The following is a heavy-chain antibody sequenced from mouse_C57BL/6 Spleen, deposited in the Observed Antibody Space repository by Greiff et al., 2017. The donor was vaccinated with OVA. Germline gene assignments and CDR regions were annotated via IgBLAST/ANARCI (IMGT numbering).Heavy chain of an antibody. Sequence: QVQLQQSGAELVRPGASVKLSCKASGYTFTDYYINWVKQRPGQGLEWIARIYPGSGNTYYNEKFKGKATLTAEKSSSTAYMQLSSLTSEDSAVYFCARRVTGNYAMDYWGQGTSVTVSS. CDR2: IYPGSGNT. CDR3: ARRVTGNYAMDY. D-gene: IGHD2-13*01. J-gene: IGHJ4*01. V-gene: IGHV1-76*01. CDR1: GYTFTDYY.